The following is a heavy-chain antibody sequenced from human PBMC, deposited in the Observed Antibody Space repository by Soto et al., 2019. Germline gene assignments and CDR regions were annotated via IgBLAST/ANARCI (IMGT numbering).Heavy chain of an antibody. CDR3: ARELEGGVFDI. Sequence: SETLSLTCPVSGCSISSSSYYWGWIRQPPGKGLEWIGSIYYSGSTYYNPSLKSRVTISVDESSNLLSLRLSSVTAADTAVYYCARELEGGVFDIWGRGTLVTVSS. D-gene: IGHD2-8*02. CDR2: IYYSGST. J-gene: IGHJ3*02. CDR1: GCSISSSSYY. V-gene: IGHV4-39*02.